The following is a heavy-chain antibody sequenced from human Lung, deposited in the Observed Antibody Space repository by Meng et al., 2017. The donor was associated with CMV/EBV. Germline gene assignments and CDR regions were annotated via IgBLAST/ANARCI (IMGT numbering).Heavy chain of an antibody. V-gene: IGHV3-7*01. CDR2: IKEDGSEK. J-gene: IGHJ3*02. CDR3: ARDPFIKAFDI. CDR1: GFTFSTYW. Sequence: ESXKISXAASGFTFSTYWMTWLRQAPGRGLELVAHIKEDGSEKYFVGSVKGRFTISRDNAKNSLYLKMNSLRAEDTAVYYCARDPFIKAFDIWGQGTMVTVSS.